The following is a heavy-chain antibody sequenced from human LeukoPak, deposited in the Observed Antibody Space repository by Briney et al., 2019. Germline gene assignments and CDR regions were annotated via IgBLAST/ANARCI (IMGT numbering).Heavy chain of an antibody. D-gene: IGHD2-15*01. J-gene: IGHJ6*02. CDR1: GGSISNYY. CDR3: ARGQTWYPFGMDV. V-gene: IGHV4-59*01. CDR2: IYYTGYT. Sequence: PSETLSLTCTVSGGSISNYYWSWIRQTPGKGLELIGYIYYTGYTNYNPSLESRVTISVDTSNNQLSLKLTSVTAADRAVYYCARGQTWYPFGMDVWGQGTTVTVSS.